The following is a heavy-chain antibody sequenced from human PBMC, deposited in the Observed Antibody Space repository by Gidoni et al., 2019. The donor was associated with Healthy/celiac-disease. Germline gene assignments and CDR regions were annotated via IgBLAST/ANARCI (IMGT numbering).Heavy chain of an antibody. J-gene: IGHJ3*02. D-gene: IGHD4-17*01. Sequence: QVQLVQSGAEVKKPGASVKVSCKASGYTFTSYYMHWVRQAPGQGLEWMGIINPSGGSTSYAQKFQGRVTMTRDTSTSTVYMELSSLRSEDTAVYYCARDHDYGGKKGPSYAAFDIWGQGTMVTVSS. CDR2: INPSGGST. CDR3: ARDHDYGGKKGPSYAAFDI. CDR1: GYTFTSYY. V-gene: IGHV1-46*01.